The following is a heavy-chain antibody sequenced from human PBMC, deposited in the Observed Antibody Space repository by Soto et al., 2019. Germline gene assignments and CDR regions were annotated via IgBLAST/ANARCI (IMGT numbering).Heavy chain of an antibody. D-gene: IGHD3-3*01. Sequence: GGSLRLSCAASVFTFSSYGMHWVRQAPGKGLEWVAVIWYDGSNKFYADSVKGRFTISRDNSKNTLYLQMNSLRAEDTAVYYCARGSTYYDFWSGYYIDYYYYGMDVWGQGTTVTVSS. CDR3: ARGSTYYDFWSGYYIDYYYYGMDV. J-gene: IGHJ6*02. CDR1: VFTFSSYG. CDR2: IWYDGSNK. V-gene: IGHV3-33*01.